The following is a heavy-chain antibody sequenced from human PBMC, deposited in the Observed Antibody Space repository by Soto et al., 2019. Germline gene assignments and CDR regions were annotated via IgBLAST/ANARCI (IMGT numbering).Heavy chain of an antibody. CDR3: ARLHSLAGTTTELLWFDP. J-gene: IGHJ5*02. V-gene: IGHV5-51*01. CDR2: IYPGDSDT. CDR1: GYSFTSYW. Sequence: GESLKISCKGSGYSFTSYWIGWVRQMPGKGLEWMGIIYPGDSDTRYSPSFQGQVTISADKSISTAYLQWSSLKASDTAMYYCARLHSLAGTTTELLWFDPWGQGTLVTVSS. D-gene: IGHD4-17*01.